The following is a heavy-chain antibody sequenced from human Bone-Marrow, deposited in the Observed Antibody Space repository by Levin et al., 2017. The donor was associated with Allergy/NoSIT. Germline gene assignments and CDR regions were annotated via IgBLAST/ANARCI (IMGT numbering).Heavy chain of an antibody. CDR3: AKTRTHLYDSSGDPDDAFDI. V-gene: IGHV3-23*01. D-gene: IGHD3-22*01. Sequence: SCAASGFTFSNFAMSWVRQAPGPFLSFFSSLLCRVPFPSSADSVKGRFTMSRDNSKNTLYLQMSSLRAEDTALYYCAKTRTHLYDSSGDPDDAFDIWGQGTRVTVSS. J-gene: IGHJ3*02. CDR2: LLCRVPFP. CDR1: GFTFSNFA.